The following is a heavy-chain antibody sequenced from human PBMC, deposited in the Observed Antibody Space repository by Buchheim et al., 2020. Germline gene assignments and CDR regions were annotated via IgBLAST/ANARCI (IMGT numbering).Heavy chain of an antibody. Sequence: QVQLQESGPGLVKPSETLSLTCTVSGGSIGTYFWGWVRQPPGKGLEWIAYIYFSGSTNYNPSLRSRVTVSVDTSKNQFSLKLSSVTAADTAVYYCARDKPGYSYGSGGMDVWGQGT. V-gene: IGHV4-59*01. D-gene: IGHD5-12*01. CDR1: GGSIGTYF. CDR2: IYFSGST. CDR3: ARDKPGYSYGSGGMDV. J-gene: IGHJ6*02.